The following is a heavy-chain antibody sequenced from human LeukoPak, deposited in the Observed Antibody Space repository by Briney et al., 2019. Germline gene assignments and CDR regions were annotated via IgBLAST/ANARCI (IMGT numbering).Heavy chain of an antibody. D-gene: IGHD3-22*01. CDR3: ARHVTYYYDSSEYYFDY. CDR1: GYSFTSYW. Sequence: GESLKISCKGSGYSFTSYWIGWVHQMPGKGLEWMGIIYPGDSDTRYSPSFQGQVTISADKSISTAYLQWSSLKASDTAMYYCARHVTYYYDSSEYYFDYWGQGTLVTVSS. J-gene: IGHJ4*02. CDR2: IYPGDSDT. V-gene: IGHV5-51*07.